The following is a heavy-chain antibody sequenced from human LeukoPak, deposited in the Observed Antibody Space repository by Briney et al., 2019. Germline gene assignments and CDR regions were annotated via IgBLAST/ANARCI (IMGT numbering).Heavy chain of an antibody. J-gene: IGHJ4*02. Sequence: SETLSLTCTVSGGSISSHYWSWIRQPPGKGLEWIGYIYYSGSTYYNPSLRSRVTISVDTSKNLFSLKLSSVTAADTAVYYCARVQRPLDGADYWGQGTLATVSS. D-gene: IGHD1-1*01. V-gene: IGHV4-59*11. CDR3: ARVQRPLDGADY. CDR1: GGSISSHY. CDR2: IYYSGST.